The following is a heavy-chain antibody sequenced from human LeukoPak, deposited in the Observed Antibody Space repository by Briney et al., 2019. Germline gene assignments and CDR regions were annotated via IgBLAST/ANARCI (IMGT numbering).Heavy chain of an antibody. V-gene: IGHV3-66*01. J-gene: IGHJ4*02. D-gene: IGHD3-22*01. CDR2: IYTGGNT. CDR3: ARGQIDLLRNYFDS. CDR1: GFIVSHKY. Sequence: GGSLRLSCAASGFIVSHKYMAWVRQAPGKGLEWLSIIYTGGNTVSAESVKGRFIISRDNSRNTVHLQMNSLRDDDTAVYYCARGQIDLLRNYFDSWGPGTLVAVSS.